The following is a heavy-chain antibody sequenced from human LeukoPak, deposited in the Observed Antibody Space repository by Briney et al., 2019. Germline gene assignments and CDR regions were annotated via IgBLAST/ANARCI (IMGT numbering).Heavy chain of an antibody. D-gene: IGHD3-22*01. J-gene: IGHJ4*02. Sequence: MPSETLSLACTVSGGSISSYYWSWIRQPPGKGLEWIGYIYYSGSTNYNPSLKSRVTISVDTSKNQFSLILNSVTAADTAVYYCARVDYYDSSVFDYWGQGTLVTVSS. CDR1: GGSISSYY. CDR2: IYYSGST. CDR3: ARVDYYDSSVFDY. V-gene: IGHV4-59*01.